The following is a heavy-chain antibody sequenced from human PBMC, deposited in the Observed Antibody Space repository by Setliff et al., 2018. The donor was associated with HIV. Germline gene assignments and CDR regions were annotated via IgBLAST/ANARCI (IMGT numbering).Heavy chain of an antibody. CDR2: IYYSGSS. CDR1: GGSISSHY. Sequence: SETLSLTCTVSGGSISSHYWSWIRQPPGKGLEWIGFIYYSGSSTYNPPLKIRVTILVDTSKNQSSLKLRSVTPSATAVYYCAGSNSPTALDIWGQGTVVDVSS. J-gene: IGHJ3*02. CDR3: AGSNSPTALDI. D-gene: IGHD4-4*01. V-gene: IGHV4-59*11.